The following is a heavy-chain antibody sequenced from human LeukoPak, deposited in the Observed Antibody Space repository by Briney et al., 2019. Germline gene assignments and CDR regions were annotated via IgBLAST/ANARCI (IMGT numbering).Heavy chain of an antibody. Sequence: GGSLRLSCAASGFTFRNYAMGWVRQAPGKGLEWVSSISGSDGSTYYADSVKGRFTLSRDNSKNTVDLQMNSLSAEDTAIYYCAKYRPLRYFDWSPFDYWGQGTLVTVSS. CDR3: AKYRPLRYFDWSPFDY. V-gene: IGHV3-23*01. CDR2: ISGSDGST. J-gene: IGHJ4*02. CDR1: GFTFRNYA. D-gene: IGHD3-9*01.